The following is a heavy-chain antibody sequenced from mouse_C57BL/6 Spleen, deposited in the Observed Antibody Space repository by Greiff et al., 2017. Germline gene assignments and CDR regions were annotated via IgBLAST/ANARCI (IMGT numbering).Heavy chain of an antibody. V-gene: IGHV1-50*01. J-gene: IGHJ4*01. CDR3: ARRGQIRVYYAMDY. D-gene: IGHD3-2*02. Sequence: QVQLQQSGAELVKPGASVKLSCKASGYTFTSYWMQWVKQRPGQGLEWIGGIDPSASYTNYNHKFKGKATLTVDTSSSTASMQLSSLTSEDSAVYSCARRGQIRVYYAMDYWGQGTSVTVSS. CDR2: IDPSASYT. CDR1: GYTFTSYW.